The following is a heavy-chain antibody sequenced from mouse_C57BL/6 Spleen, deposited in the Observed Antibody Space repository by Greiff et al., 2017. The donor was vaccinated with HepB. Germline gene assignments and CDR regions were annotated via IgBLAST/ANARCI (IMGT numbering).Heavy chain of an antibody. CDR3: ARERDGYFDY. D-gene: IGHD3-3*01. CDR2: ISYDGSN. V-gene: IGHV3-6*01. CDR1: GYSITSGYY. J-gene: IGHJ2*01. Sequence: DVQLQESGPGLVKPSQSLSLTCSVTGYSITSGYYWNWIRQFPGNKLEWMGYISYDGSNNYNPSLKNRISITRDTSKNQFFLKLNSVTTEDTATYYCARERDGYFDYWGQGTTLTVSS.